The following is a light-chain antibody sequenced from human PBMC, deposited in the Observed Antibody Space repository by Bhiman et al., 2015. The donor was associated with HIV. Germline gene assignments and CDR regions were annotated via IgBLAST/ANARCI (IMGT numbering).Light chain of an antibody. V-gene: IGLV2-14*03. CDR2: DVS. J-gene: IGLJ1*01. CDR1: SSDVGAYTY. Sequence: QSALTQPASVSGSPGQSITISCTGASSDVGAYTYVSWYQQHPGKGPKLMIYDVSNRPSGVSNRFSGSKSGNTASLTISGLQAEDEADYYCSSYTSSSAYVFGTGTKVTVL. CDR3: SSYTSSSAYV.